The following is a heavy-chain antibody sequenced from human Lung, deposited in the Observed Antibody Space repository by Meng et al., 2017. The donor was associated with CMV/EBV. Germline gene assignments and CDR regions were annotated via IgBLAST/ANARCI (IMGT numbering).Heavy chain of an antibody. CDR1: GGSFSGYY. CDR3: APRQLLYRFWFHP. Sequence: AVYGGSFSGYYWSWIRQPPGKGLEWIGEINHSGSTNYNPSLKGRVTISIDTSKNQFSLKLSSATAADTAVYYCAPRQLLYRFWFHPWGQGTLVTVSS. V-gene: IGHV4-34*01. CDR2: INHSGST. D-gene: IGHD2-2*01. J-gene: IGHJ5*02.